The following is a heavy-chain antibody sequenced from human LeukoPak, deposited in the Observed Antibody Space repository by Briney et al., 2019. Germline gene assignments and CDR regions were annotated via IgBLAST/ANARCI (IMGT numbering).Heavy chain of an antibody. Sequence: VGSLRLSCAPSGFIFSDYWFHWVRQTPGQGLVWVAAINRDGTGTSHADSVRGRFTVSRDNAKNTLYLQLNSLRADDTAVYYCARGLSYAVAYGDYWGQGTLVTVSS. V-gene: IGHV3-74*01. CDR2: INRDGTGT. CDR3: ARGLSYAVAYGDY. J-gene: IGHJ4*02. CDR1: GFIFSDYW. D-gene: IGHD6-19*01.